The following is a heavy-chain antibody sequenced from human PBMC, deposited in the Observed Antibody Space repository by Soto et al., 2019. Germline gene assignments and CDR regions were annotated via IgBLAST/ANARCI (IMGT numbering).Heavy chain of an antibody. J-gene: IGHJ6*02. CDR1: GGSISTYY. CDR2: IYYSGST. CDR3: ARDRSSGWDQGYGMDV. V-gene: IGHV4-59*01. D-gene: IGHD6-19*01. Sequence: SETLSLTCTVSGGSISTYYWSWIRQPPGKGLEWIGYIYYSGSTSYNPSLKSRVTISVDTSKNQFSLKLRSVTAADTAVYYCARDRSSGWDQGYGMDVWGQGTTVTVSS.